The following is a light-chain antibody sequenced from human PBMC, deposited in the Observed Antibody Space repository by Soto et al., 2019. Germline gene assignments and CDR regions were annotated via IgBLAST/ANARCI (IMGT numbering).Light chain of an antibody. Sequence: EIVLTQSPGTLSLSPGERATLSCRASQSVTSSYLAWYQQKPGQAPRLLIYGASSRATGIPDRFSGSGSGTYFTLTISRLEPEDFAVYYCQQYGSSPPLSFGGGTEVEIK. CDR3: QQYGSSPPLS. CDR1: QSVTSSY. CDR2: GAS. J-gene: IGKJ4*01. V-gene: IGKV3-20*01.